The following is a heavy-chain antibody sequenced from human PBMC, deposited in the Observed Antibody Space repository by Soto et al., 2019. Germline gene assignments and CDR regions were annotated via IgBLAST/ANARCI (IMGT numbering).Heavy chain of an antibody. D-gene: IGHD6-6*01. J-gene: IGHJ3*02. V-gene: IGHV2-70*11. CDR3: ARLGALAARHDAFDI. CDR2: IDWDDDK. CDR1: GFSLSTSGMC. Sequence: SGPTLVKPTQTLTLTCTFSGFSLSTSGMCVSWIRQPPGKALEWLARIDWDDDKYYSTSLKTRLTISKDTSKNQVVLTMTNMDPVDTATYYCARLGALAARHDAFDIWGQGTMVTVSS.